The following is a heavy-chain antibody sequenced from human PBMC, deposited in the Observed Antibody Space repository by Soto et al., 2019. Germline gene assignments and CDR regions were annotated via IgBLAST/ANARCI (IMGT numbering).Heavy chain of an antibody. J-gene: IGHJ4*02. V-gene: IGHV3-72*01. CDR1: GFTFSDHY. CDR3: ARAIYSGTYYDGY. Sequence: EVQLVESGGGLVQPGGSLRLSCAASGFTFSDHYMDWVRQAPGKGLEWVGRSRNKANSYTTEYAASVKGRFTISRDDSRISLYLQMNSLKIEDTAVSYCARAIYSGTYYDGYWGQGTLVTVSS. CDR2: SRNKANSYTT. D-gene: IGHD1-26*01.